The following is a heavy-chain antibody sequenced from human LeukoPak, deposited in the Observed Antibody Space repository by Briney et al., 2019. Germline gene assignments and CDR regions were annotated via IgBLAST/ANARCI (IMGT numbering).Heavy chain of an antibody. V-gene: IGHV4-34*01. CDR2: INHSGST. Sequence: TLSLTFTVSGGSISSYYWSWIRQPPGKGLEWIGEINHSGSTNYNPSLKSRVTISVDTSKNQFSLKLSSVTAADTAVYYCARHARITMVRGVIRYNWFDPWGQGTLVTVSS. J-gene: IGHJ5*02. CDR1: GGSISSYY. D-gene: IGHD3-10*01. CDR3: ARHARITMVRGVIRYNWFDP.